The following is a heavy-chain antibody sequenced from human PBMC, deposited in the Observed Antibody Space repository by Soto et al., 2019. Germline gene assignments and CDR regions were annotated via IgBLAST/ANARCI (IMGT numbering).Heavy chain of an antibody. CDR3: ARPSGSYLFYFDY. J-gene: IGHJ4*02. CDR1: GSSISSSSYY. CDR2: IYYSGGT. V-gene: IGHV4-39*01. Sequence: SETLSLTCTVSGSSISSSSYYWGWIRQPPGKGLEWIGSIYYSGGTYYNPSLKSRVTMSVDTSKNHFSLKLSSVTAADTAVYYCARPSGSYLFYFDYWGQGTLVTVSS. D-gene: IGHD1-26*01.